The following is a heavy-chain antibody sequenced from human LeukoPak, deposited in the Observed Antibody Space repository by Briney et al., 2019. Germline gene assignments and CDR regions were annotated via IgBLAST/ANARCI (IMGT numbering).Heavy chain of an antibody. CDR3: ASLDTAAVPRGGY. V-gene: IGHV3-9*01. CDR2: ISWNSGSI. D-gene: IGHD5-18*01. Sequence: PGRSLRLSCAASGFTFDDYAMHWVRQAPGKGLEWVSGISWNSGSIGYADSVKGRFTISRDNAKNSLYLQMNSLRAEDTALYYCASLDTAAVPRGGYWGQGTLVTVSS. J-gene: IGHJ4*02. CDR1: GFTFDDYA.